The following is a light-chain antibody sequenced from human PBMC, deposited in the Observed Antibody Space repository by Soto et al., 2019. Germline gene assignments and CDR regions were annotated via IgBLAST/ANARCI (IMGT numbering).Light chain of an antibody. CDR3: QQYYSTLWT. V-gene: IGKV4-1*01. Sequence: DIVMTQSPDSLAVSLGERATIPCKSSQSVFYSSNNKHYLAWYQQKPGQPPKLLIYWASTRESGVPDRFSGSGSGTDFTLAISSLQAEDVAVYYCQQYYSTLWTFGQGTKVEIK. J-gene: IGKJ1*01. CDR1: QSVFYSSNNKHY. CDR2: WAS.